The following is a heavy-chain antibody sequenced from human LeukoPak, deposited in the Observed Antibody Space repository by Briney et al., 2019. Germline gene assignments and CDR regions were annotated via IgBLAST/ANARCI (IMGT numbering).Heavy chain of an antibody. J-gene: IGHJ4*02. D-gene: IGHD6-19*01. Sequence: ASVKVSCKASGYTFTGYYMHWVRQAPGQGLEWMGWINPNSGGTNYAQKFQGRVTMTRDTSISTAYMELSRLRSDDTAVYYCARRRSMSSGWYVDYWGQGTLVTVSS. CDR3: ARRRSMSSGWYVDY. V-gene: IGHV1-2*02. CDR2: INPNSGGT. CDR1: GYTFTGYY.